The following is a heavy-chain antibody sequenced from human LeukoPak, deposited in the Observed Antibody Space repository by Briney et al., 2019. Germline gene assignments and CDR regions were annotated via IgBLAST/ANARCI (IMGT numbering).Heavy chain of an antibody. V-gene: IGHV3-48*03. J-gene: IGHJ4*02. D-gene: IGHD3-3*01. CDR2: ISSSGSTI. CDR3: ARDLITIFGAATGGLDY. Sequence: GGSLRLSCAASGFTFSSYEMNWVRQAPGKGLEWVSYISSSGSTIYYADSVKGRFTISRDNAKNSLYLQMNSLRAEDTAVYYCARDLITIFGAATGGLDYWGQGTLVTVSS. CDR1: GFTFSSYE.